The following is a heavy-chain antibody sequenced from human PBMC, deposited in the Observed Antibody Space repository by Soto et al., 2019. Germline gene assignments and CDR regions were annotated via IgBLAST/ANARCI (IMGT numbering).Heavy chain of an antibody. Sequence: SETLSLTCAVYGGSFSGYYWSWIRQPPGKGLEWIGEINHSGSTNYNPSLKSRVTRSVDTSKNQFSLKLSSVTAADTGVYYCARGGLLRFFTPHYYYDYGMDVWGQGTTATVSS. CDR2: INHSGST. CDR3: ARGGLLRFFTPHYYYDYGMDV. CDR1: GGSFSGYY. D-gene: IGHD3-3*01. V-gene: IGHV4-34*01. J-gene: IGHJ6*02.